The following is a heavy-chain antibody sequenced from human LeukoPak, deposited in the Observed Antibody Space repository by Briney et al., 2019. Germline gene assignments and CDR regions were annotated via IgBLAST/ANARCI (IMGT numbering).Heavy chain of an antibody. D-gene: IGHD3-22*01. CDR2: TYYRSKWYN. CDR3: GRDYYDRSGYSHYDY. J-gene: IGHJ4*02. CDR1: GDSVSSNSAA. V-gene: IGHV6-1*01. Sequence: SQTLSLTCAISGDSVSSNSAAWDSVRQSPSRGLEWLVRTYYRSKWYNDYAVSVKSRITINPDTSKKQFSLQLNSVTPEDTAVYYCGRDYYDRSGYSHYDYWGQGTLVTVSS.